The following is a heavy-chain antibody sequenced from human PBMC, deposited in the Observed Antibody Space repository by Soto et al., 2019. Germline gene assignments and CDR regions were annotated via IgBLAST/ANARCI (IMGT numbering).Heavy chain of an antibody. CDR3: ARRVGGYSLRRHYYYMDV. V-gene: IGHV5-51*01. D-gene: IGHD5-18*01. CDR1: GYSFTSYW. Sequence: GESLKISCKGSGYSFTSYWIGWVRQMPGKGLEWMGIIYPGDSDTRYSPSFQGQVTISADRSISTAYLQWSSLKASDTAMYYCARRVGGYSLRRHYYYMDVWGKGTTVTVSS. J-gene: IGHJ6*03. CDR2: IYPGDSDT.